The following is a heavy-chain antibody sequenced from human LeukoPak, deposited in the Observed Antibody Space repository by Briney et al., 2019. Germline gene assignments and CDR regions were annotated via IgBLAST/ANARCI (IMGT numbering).Heavy chain of an antibody. Sequence: ASVKVSCKASGYTFTSSDINWVRQATGQGLEWMGWMNPNSGNTASAQKFQGRVTMTRNTSISTAYMELSSLRSEDTAVYYCARSSSTLSDAFDIWGQGTMVIVSS. V-gene: IGHV1-8*01. J-gene: IGHJ3*02. CDR1: GYTFTSSD. CDR3: ARSSSTLSDAFDI. CDR2: MNPNSGNT.